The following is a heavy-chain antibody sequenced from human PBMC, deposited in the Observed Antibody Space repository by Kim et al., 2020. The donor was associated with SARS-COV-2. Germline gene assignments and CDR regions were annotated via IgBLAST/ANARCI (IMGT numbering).Heavy chain of an antibody. CDR3: ARSQVVPGATYLNWFDP. J-gene: IGHJ5*02. D-gene: IGHD2-2*01. Sequence: GGSLRLSCAASGFTFSSYGMNWVRQAPGKGPEWVSFISSSSGHIFYADSVKGRFTISRDNAKNSLYLQMNSLSVEDTALYYCARSQVVPGATYLNWFDPWGRGTLVTVSS. CDR1: GFTFSSYG. CDR2: ISSSSGHI. V-gene: IGHV3-21*01.